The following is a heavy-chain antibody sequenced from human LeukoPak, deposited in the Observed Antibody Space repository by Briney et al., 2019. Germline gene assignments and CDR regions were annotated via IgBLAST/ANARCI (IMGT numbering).Heavy chain of an antibody. CDR1: GGSFTNYY. J-gene: IGHJ6*02. CDR2: RYYSVNT. Sequence: SETLPLTCTVSGGSFTNYYWSWIRLPPGKGLEWIGYRYYSVNTIYNPSLKSRVTMSLDTSKNQFFLTLSSVTAADTAIYYCARHDDIAVFRNGMDVWGPGTTVTVSS. D-gene: IGHD6-19*01. CDR3: ARHDDIAVFRNGMDV. V-gene: IGHV4-59*08.